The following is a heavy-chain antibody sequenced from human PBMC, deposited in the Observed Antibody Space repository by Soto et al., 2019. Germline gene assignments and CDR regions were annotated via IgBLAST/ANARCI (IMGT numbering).Heavy chain of an antibody. CDR3: AKSVSSGWYCSDY. D-gene: IGHD6-19*01. CDR1: GFTFSSYG. J-gene: IGHJ4*02. CDR2: ISYDGSNK. Sequence: QVQLLESGGGVVQPGRSLRLSCAASGFTFSSYGMHWVRQAPANGLEWVAVISYDGSNKYYADSVKGRFTISRANSKNTLYLQVNSLRAEDTAVYYCAKSVSSGWYCSDYWGQGTLVTVSS. V-gene: IGHV3-30*18.